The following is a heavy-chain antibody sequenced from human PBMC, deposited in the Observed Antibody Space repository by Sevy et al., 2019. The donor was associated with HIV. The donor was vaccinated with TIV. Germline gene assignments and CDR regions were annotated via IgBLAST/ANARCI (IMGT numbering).Heavy chain of an antibody. CDR2: ITSCGGST. V-gene: IGHV3-23*01. CDR3: AKDKNMVRGIREFDH. CDR1: GFTFSSYA. J-gene: IGHJ4*02. D-gene: IGHD3-10*01. Sequence: GGSLRLSCAASGFTFSSYAMGWVRQAPGKGLEWVSGITSCGGSTYYADSVKGRFTISRDNSKTTLYLQMNSLRVEDTALYYCAKDKNMVRGIREFDHWGQGTLVTVSS.